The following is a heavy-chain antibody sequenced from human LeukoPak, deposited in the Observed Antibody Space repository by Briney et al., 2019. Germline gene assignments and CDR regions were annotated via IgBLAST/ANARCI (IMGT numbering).Heavy chain of an antibody. Sequence: SETLSLTCAVYGGSFSGYYWSWIRQPPGKGLEWIGEINHSGSTNYNPSLKSRVTISVDTSKKQFSLKLSSVTAADTAIYYCARVSYNNYGRPNWFDPWGQGTLVTVSS. D-gene: IGHD4-11*01. CDR1: GGSFSGYY. J-gene: IGHJ5*02. V-gene: IGHV4-34*01. CDR2: INHSGST. CDR3: ARVSYNNYGRPNWFDP.